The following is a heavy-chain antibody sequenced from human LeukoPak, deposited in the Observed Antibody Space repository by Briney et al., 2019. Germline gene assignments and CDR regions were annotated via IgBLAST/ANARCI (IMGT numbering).Heavy chain of an antibody. V-gene: IGHV1-69-2*01. D-gene: IGHD3-3*01. J-gene: IGHJ4*02. CDR2: VDPEDGET. Sequence: ASVKISCKVSGYTFTDYYMHWVQQAPGKGLEWMGLVDPEDGETIYAEKFQGRATITADTSTDKAYMELSSLRSEDTAVYYCATDIGGNYDFWSGLWGQGTLVTVSS. CDR1: GYTFTDYY. CDR3: ATDIGGNYDFWSGL.